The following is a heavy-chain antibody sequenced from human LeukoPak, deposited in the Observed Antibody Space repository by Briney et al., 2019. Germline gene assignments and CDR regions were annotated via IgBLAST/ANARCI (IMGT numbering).Heavy chain of an antibody. CDR2: IIPIFGTA. D-gene: IGHD1-14*01. V-gene: IGHV1-69*13. CDR1: GGTFSSYA. Sequence: SVNVSCKASGGTFSSYAISWVRQAPGQGLEWMGGIIPIFGTAKYAQKFQGRVTITADESTSTAYMELSSLRSEDTAVYNCARGLTPSPDYYYYGMDVWGQGTTVTVSS. J-gene: IGHJ6*02. CDR3: ARGLTPSPDYYYYGMDV.